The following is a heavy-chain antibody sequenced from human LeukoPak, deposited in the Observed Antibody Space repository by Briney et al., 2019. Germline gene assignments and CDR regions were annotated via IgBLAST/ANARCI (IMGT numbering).Heavy chain of an antibody. Sequence: PGGSLRLSCAASGFTFSSYAMNWVRQAPGKGLEWVSYISSSGSTIYYADSVKGRFTISRDNAKNSLYLQMNSLRAEDTAVYYCARDSSGYFHWLDPWGQGTLVTVSS. CDR2: ISSSGSTI. D-gene: IGHD3-22*01. CDR1: GFTFSSYA. J-gene: IGHJ5*02. CDR3: ARDSSGYFHWLDP. V-gene: IGHV3-48*03.